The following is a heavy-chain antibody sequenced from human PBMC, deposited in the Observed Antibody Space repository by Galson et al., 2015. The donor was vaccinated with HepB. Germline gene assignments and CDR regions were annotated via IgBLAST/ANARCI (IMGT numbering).Heavy chain of an antibody. CDR2: INPNSDAT. CDR1: GYTFSDYQ. Sequence: SVKVSCKASGYTFSDYQIHWMRQAPGQGPEWMGWINPNSDATNYAQKFRGRVTVTRDTSISTAYMELRRLTSDDTAVYYCARAEFSNFHGKSGAFDVWGQGTKVAVSS. J-gene: IGHJ3*01. V-gene: IGHV1-2*02. D-gene: IGHD4-23*01. CDR3: ARAEFSNFHGKSGAFDV.